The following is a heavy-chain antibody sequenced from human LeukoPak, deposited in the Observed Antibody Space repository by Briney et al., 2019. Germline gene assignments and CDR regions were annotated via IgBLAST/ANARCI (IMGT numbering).Heavy chain of an antibody. D-gene: IGHD3-3*01. CDR2: ISDSGGST. CDR3: AKIGRRYDFWTGYYEEEVDYMDV. CDR1: GFTFSRYW. J-gene: IGHJ6*03. Sequence: GGSLRLSCAASGFTFSRYWMTWVRQAPGKGLEWVSGISDSGGSTKHAVSVKGRFTISRDNSKDTLYLQMNSLRAEDTAVYYCAKIGRRYDFWTGYYEEEVDYMDVWGKGTTVTVSS. V-gene: IGHV3-23*01.